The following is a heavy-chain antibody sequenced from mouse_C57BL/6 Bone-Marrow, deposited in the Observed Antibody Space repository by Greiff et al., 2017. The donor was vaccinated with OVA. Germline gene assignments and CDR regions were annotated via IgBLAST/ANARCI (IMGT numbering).Heavy chain of an antibody. CDR3: ARKGSYRYFDV. D-gene: IGHD1-1*01. CDR2: IYPGDGDT. Sequence: VKLMESGPELVKPGASVKISCKASGYAFSSSWMNWVKQRPGKGLEWIGRIYPGDGDTNYNGKFKGKATLTADKSSSTAYMQLSSLTSEDSAVYFCARKGSYRYFDVWGTGTTVTVSS. CDR1: GYAFSSSW. V-gene: IGHV1-82*01. J-gene: IGHJ1*03.